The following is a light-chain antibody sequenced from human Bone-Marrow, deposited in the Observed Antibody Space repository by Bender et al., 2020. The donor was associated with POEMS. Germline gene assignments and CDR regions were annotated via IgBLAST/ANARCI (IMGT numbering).Light chain of an antibody. CDR2: GND. J-gene: IGLJ3*02. CDR3: SAWDGILSGWV. CDR1: SSNIGGNA. V-gene: IGLV1-44*01. Sequence: QSVLTQPPSASGTPGQRVTISCPGSSSNIGGNAVNWWQQLPGTAPKLLIYGNDQWPSGVPDRFSGCKSGTSASLAISGLQSEDEADYFCSAWDGILSGWVFGGGTELTVL.